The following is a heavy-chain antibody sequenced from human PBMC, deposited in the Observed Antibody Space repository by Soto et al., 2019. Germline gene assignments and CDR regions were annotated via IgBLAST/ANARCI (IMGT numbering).Heavy chain of an antibody. CDR3: TTGIYYDILTGYHNVDY. Sequence: GGSLRLSCVASGFNLSHPWMTWVRQAAGKGREWVGRIKSKTDGGTADYAAPVKGRATISRDDSKNTVYLQMNSLKTEDTVVYYCTTGIYYDILTGYHNVDYWGQGALVTVSS. CDR1: GFNLSHPW. CDR2: IKSKTDGGTA. J-gene: IGHJ4*02. V-gene: IGHV3-15*01. D-gene: IGHD3-9*01.